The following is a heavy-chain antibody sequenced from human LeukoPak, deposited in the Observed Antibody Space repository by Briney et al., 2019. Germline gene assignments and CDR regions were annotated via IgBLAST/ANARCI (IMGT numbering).Heavy chain of an antibody. J-gene: IGHJ4*02. CDR1: GGSTSSGGYY. V-gene: IGHV4-31*03. D-gene: IGHD3-16*02. CDR2: INYNGVT. CDR3: ARSDYVWGNYRPIPDY. Sequence: SETLSLTCTVAGGSTSSGGYYWSWIRQHPGKGLEWIGYINYNGVTYYNPSLKSRLTISVVDTSKNQSSLRLNSVTVADTAVYYCARSDYVWGNYRPIPDYWGQGTLVTVSS.